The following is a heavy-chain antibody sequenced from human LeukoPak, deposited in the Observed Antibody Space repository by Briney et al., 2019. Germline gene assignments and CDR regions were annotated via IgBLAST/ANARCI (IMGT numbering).Heavy chain of an antibody. CDR1: GYTFTGYY. CDR2: INPNSGGT. J-gene: IGHJ3*02. CDR3: ASFKLDSLGGDSDAFDI. Sequence: ASVKVSCKASGYTFTGYYMHWVRQAPGQGLEWMGWINPNSGGTNYAQKFQGRVTMTRDTSISTAYMELSRLRSDDTAVYYCASFKLDSLGGDSDAFDIWGQGTMVTVSS. D-gene: IGHD1-1*01. V-gene: IGHV1-2*02.